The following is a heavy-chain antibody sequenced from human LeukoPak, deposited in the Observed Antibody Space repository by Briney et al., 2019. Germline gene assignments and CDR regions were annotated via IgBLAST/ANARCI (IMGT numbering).Heavy chain of an antibody. CDR2: ISYDGSNK. Sequence: GRSLRLSCAASGFTFSSYGMHWVRQAPGKGLEWVALISYDGSNKYYADSVKGRFAISRDNSKNTLYVEMNSLRAEDTAVYYCAKDRGSHSLWDYWGQGTLVTVSS. D-gene: IGHD1-26*01. CDR1: GFTFSSYG. CDR3: AKDRGSHSLWDY. J-gene: IGHJ4*02. V-gene: IGHV3-30*18.